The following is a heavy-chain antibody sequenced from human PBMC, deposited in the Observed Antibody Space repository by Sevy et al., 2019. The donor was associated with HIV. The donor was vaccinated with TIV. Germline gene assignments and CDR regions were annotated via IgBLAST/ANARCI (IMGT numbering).Heavy chain of an antibody. CDR1: GYTFTGYY. CDR3: ARDVFQYSDWDYCYAMDL. D-gene: IGHD3-9*01. J-gene: IGHJ6*02. V-gene: IGHV1-2*06. Sequence: ASVKVSCKASGYTFTGYYLHWVRQAHGQGLEWMGRINPNSGDTNYAQNFQGRVTMTRDTSISTAFMELTRLTSDDAAVYYCARDVFQYSDWDYCYAMDLWGQGTTVTVSS. CDR2: INPNSGDT.